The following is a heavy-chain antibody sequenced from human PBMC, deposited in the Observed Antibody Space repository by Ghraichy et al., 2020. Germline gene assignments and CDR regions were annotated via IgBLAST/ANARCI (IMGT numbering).Heavy chain of an antibody. J-gene: IGHJ4*02. V-gene: IGHV1-2*02. Sequence: ASVKVSCKASGYTFTGYYIHWVRQAPGQGLEWMGWINPKSGGTNYALKFQGRVTMTRDTSISTAYMELRRLRSDDTAVYYYARHRETPTYYYDSSASDYWGQGTLVTVSP. CDR1: GYTFTGYY. CDR2: INPKSGGT. D-gene: IGHD3-22*01. CDR3: ARHRETPTYYYDSSASDY.